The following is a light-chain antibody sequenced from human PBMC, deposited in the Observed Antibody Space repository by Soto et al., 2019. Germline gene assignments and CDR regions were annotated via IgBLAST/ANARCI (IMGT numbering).Light chain of an antibody. CDR3: QQSYSTPRT. CDR1: QTISTM. CDR2: AAS. V-gene: IGKV1-39*01. Sequence: DIQMTQSPSTLSASVGDRITITCRASQTISTMLAWYQQKPGKAPNFLIYAASSLQSGVPSRFSGSGSGTDFTLTISSLQPEDFATYYCQQSYSTPRTFGQGTKVDIK. J-gene: IGKJ1*01.